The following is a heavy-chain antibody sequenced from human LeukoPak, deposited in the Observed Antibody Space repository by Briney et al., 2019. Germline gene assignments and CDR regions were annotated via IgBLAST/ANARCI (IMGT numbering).Heavy chain of an antibody. CDR1: GYSFTTYW. D-gene: IGHD6-13*01. J-gene: IGHJ5*02. CDR2: IYPGDSDT. V-gene: IGHV5-51*01. CDR3: ARLASPYTSNSVWFDP. Sequence: GESLKISCKGSGYSFTTYWIAWVRQMPGKGLEWMGSIYPGDSDTRYSPSFQGQFTISADKSFSTAYLQWSSLKASATAIYYCARLASPYTSNSVWFDPWGRGSLVTVSS.